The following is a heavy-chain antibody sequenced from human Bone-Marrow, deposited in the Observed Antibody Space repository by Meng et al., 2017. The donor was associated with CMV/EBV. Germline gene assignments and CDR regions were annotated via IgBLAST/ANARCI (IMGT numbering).Heavy chain of an antibody. V-gene: IGHV4-39*01. D-gene: IGHD6-19*01. CDR3: ARRVAVAANYLDC. Sequence: TVSGGSISSNTYYWGWIRQPPGKGLEWIGSIYDSGDTYYNPSLKSRVTMSADTSRNQASLSLGSVTVADTAVYYCARRVAVAANYLDCWGQGTLVTVSS. J-gene: IGHJ4*02. CDR2: IYDSGDT. CDR1: GGSISSNTYY.